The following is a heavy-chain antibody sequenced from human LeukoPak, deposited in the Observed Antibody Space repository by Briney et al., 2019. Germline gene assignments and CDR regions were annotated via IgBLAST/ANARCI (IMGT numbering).Heavy chain of an antibody. CDR2: MNPNSGNT. CDR3: ARDRGYCSGGSCSWAFDY. Sequence: ASVKVSCKASGYTFTSYDINWVRQATGQGLEWMGWMNPNSGNTGYAQKFQGRVTITRNTSISTVYMELSSLRSEDTAVYYCARDRGYCSGGSCSWAFDYWGQGTLVTVSS. CDR1: GYTFTSYD. J-gene: IGHJ4*02. V-gene: IGHV1-8*03. D-gene: IGHD2-15*01.